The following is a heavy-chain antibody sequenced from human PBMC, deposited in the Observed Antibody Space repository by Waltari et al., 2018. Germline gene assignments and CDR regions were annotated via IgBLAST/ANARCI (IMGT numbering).Heavy chain of an antibody. CDR3: AKGNDYYDGSGYSRAGYFYMDA. Sequence: QVQLVESGGGVVQPGGSLRLSCAASEFTFRSYGMHWVRQAPGKGLEWVAFISDDGNSKYYADSVKGRFTISRDNSKNMLWLQVNSLRAEDTAVYYCAKGNDYYDGSGYSRAGYFYMDAWGKGTTVTISS. CDR2: ISDDGNSK. D-gene: IGHD3-22*01. CDR1: EFTFRSYG. J-gene: IGHJ6*03. V-gene: IGHV3-30*02.